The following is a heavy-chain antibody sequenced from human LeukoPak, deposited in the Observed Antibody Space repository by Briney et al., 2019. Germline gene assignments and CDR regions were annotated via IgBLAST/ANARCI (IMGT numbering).Heavy chain of an antibody. CDR1: GFTFSSYS. Sequence: PGGSLRLSCAASGFTFSSYSMNWVRQAPGKGLEWVSSISSSSIYIYYADSVKGRFTISRDNAKNSLYLQMNSLRAEDTAVYYCASWGIAAAGTYDAFDIWGQGTMVTVSS. CDR3: ASWGIAAAGTYDAFDI. CDR2: ISSSSIYI. D-gene: IGHD6-13*01. J-gene: IGHJ3*02. V-gene: IGHV3-21*01.